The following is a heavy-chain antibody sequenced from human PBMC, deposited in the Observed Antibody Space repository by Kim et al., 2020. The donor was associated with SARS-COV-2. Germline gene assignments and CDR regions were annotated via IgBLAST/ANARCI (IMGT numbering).Heavy chain of an antibody. J-gene: IGHJ5*02. D-gene: IGHD3-10*01. V-gene: IGHV1-3*01. Sequence: KSKGRVTITRDTSASTAYMELSSMRSEDTAVYYCARGEYYGSGSLGFDPWGQGTLVTVSS. CDR3: ARGEYYGSGSLGFDP.